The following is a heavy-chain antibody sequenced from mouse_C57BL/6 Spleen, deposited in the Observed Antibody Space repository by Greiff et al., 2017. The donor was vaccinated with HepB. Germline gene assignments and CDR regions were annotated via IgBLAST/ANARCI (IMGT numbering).Heavy chain of an antibody. J-gene: IGHJ1*03. Sequence: EVKVVESGGGLVKPGGSLKLSCAASGFTFSSYAMSWVRQTPEKRLEWVATISDGGSYTYYPDNVKGRFTISRDNAKNNLYLQMSHLKSEDTAMYYCARAGATVDWYFDVWGTGTTVTVSS. D-gene: IGHD1-1*01. CDR1: GFTFSSYA. V-gene: IGHV5-4*03. CDR3: ARAGATVDWYFDV. CDR2: ISDGGSYT.